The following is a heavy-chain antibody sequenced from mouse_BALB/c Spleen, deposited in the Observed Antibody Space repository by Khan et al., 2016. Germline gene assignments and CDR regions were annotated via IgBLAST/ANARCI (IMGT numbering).Heavy chain of an antibody. V-gene: IGHV9-1*02. CDR3: ARRSSGYYGYVFDY. D-gene: IGHD1-2*01. J-gene: IGHJ2*01. CDR1: GYTFTNYG. Sequence: QIQLVQSGPELKKPGETVKISCKASGYTFTNYGMNWVKQAPGKGLKWMGWINTYTGEPTYADDFKGRFAFSLETSASTAYLQINNLKNEDMATXFCARRSSGYYGYVFDYWGQGTTLTVSS. CDR2: INTYTGEP.